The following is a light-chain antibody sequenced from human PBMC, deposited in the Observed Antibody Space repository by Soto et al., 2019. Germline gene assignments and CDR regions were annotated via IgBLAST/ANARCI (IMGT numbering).Light chain of an antibody. J-gene: IGKJ4*01. CDR1: QSISSW. CDR2: DAS. CDR3: QHYNSYPVT. V-gene: IGKV1-5*01. Sequence: DIQMTQSPSTLSASVGDRVTITCRASQSISSWLAWYQQKPGKAPKLLIYDASSLESGVPSRFSGSGSGTEFTLTISSLQPADFATYYCQHYNSYPVTFGGGTKVGIK.